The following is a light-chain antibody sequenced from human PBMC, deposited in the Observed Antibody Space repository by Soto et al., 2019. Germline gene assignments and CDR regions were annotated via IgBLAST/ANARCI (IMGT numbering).Light chain of an antibody. CDR1: SSDVGGYNY. J-gene: IGLJ2*01. CDR3: SSYAGSNNLV. CDR2: EVS. Sequence: QSALTQPPSASGSPGQSVTISCTGTSSDVGGYNYGSWYQQHPGKAPKLMIYEVSKRPSGVPDRFSDSKSGNTASLTVSGLQAEDDADYYCSSYAGSNNLVFGAGTMLTVL. V-gene: IGLV2-8*01.